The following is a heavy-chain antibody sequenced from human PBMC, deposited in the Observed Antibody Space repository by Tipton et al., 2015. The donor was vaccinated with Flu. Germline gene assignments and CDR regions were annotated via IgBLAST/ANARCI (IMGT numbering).Heavy chain of an antibody. Sequence: LSLTCTVSGGSISSSSYYWGWIRQPPGKGLEWIGSIYYSGNTYYNPSLKSRVTISVDTSKNQFSLKLSPVTAADTAVYYCARDGFITMIVVVTPGAFDIWGQGTMVTVSS. CDR2: IYYSGNT. CDR3: ARDGFITMIVVVTPGAFDI. V-gene: IGHV4-39*07. D-gene: IGHD3-22*01. J-gene: IGHJ3*02. CDR1: GGSISSSSYY.